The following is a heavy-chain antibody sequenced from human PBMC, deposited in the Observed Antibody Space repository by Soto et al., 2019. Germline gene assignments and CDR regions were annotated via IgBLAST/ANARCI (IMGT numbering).Heavy chain of an antibody. D-gene: IGHD6-13*01. CDR2: INHNGST. CDR3: ARHVATVSGRYSSSWLENYYYYGMDV. CDR1: GGSFSGYY. V-gene: IGHV4-34*01. Sequence: PSETLSLTCAVYGGSFSGYYWSWIRQPPGKGLEWIGEINHNGSTNYNPSLKSRVTISVDTSKNQFSLKLSSVTAADTAVYYCARHVATVSGRYSSSWLENYYYYGMDVWGQGTTVTVSS. J-gene: IGHJ6*02.